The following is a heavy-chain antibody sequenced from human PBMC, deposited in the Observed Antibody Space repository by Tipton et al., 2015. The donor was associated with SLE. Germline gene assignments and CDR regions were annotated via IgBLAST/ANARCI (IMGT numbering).Heavy chain of an antibody. Sequence: QLVQSGAEVKKPGASVKVSCKASGGTFSSYAISWVRQAPGQGLEWMGRIIPIFGTANYAQKFQGRVTITADESTSTAYMELSSLRSEDTAVYYCARDLLRFGELLNYYYYYGMDVWGQGTTVTVSS. V-gene: IGHV1-69*13. CDR2: IIPIFGTA. D-gene: IGHD3-10*01. J-gene: IGHJ6*02. CDR3: ARDLLRFGELLNYYYYYGMDV. CDR1: GGTFSSYA.